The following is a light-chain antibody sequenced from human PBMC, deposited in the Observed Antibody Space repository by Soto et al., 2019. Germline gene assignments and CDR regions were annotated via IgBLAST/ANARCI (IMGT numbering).Light chain of an antibody. J-gene: IGKJ5*01. CDR1: QSVSSSY. Sequence: EIVLTQSPGTLSLSPGERATLSCRASQSVSSSYLAWYQQKPGQAPRLLIYGASSRATGIPDRFSGSGSGTDFTLTTSRLEPEDFAVYYCQQRSNRPLTFGQGTRLEIK. V-gene: IGKV3D-20*02. CDR2: GAS. CDR3: QQRSNRPLT.